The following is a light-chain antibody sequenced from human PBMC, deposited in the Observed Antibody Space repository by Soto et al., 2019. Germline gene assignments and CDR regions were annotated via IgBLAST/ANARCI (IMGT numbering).Light chain of an antibody. J-gene: IGKJ2*01. CDR2: DAS. CDR3: QQRSNWPSTYT. CDR1: QSVNTY. Sequence: EVVLTQSPATLSLSPRERATLSCRASQSVNTYLAWYQQKPGQAPRLLIYDASNRATGIPARFSGSGSGTDFTLTIGSLEPEDFAVYYCQQRSNWPSTYTFGQGTKLEI. V-gene: IGKV3-11*01.